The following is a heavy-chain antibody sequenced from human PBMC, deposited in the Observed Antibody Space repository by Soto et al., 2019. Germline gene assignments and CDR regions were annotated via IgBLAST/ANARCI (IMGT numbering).Heavy chain of an antibody. V-gene: IGHV1-8*01. CDR3: ARDRVRYNWNDDPRGAFDI. D-gene: IGHD1-20*01. Sequence: ASVKVSCKASGYTFTSYDINWVRQATGQGLEWMGWMNPNSGNTSYAQKFQGRGTMTRDDSTRTGYMELSRLRSEGTAVYYCARDRVRYNWNDDPRGAFDIWGQGTMVTVSS. CDR2: MNPNSGNT. CDR1: GYTFTSYD. J-gene: IGHJ3*02.